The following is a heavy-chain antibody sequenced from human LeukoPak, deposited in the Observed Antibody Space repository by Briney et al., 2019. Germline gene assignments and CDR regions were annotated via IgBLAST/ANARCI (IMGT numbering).Heavy chain of an antibody. CDR3: ARDRVGYYFDY. CDR1: GFTFSDYY. CDR2: ISDSSSYT. V-gene: IGHV3-11*05. D-gene: IGHD1-26*01. J-gene: IGHJ4*02. Sequence: GGSLRLSCAASGFTFSDYYMSWIRQAPGKGLGWISYISDSSSYTNYADSVKGRFTISRDNAKNSLYLQMNSLRAEDTAVYYCARDRVGYYFDYWGQGTLVTVSS.